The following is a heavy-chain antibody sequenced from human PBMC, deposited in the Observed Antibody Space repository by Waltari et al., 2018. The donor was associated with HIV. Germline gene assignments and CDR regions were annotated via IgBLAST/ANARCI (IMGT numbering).Heavy chain of an antibody. CDR1: GFTFSSYW. CDR2: IKQDGREK. D-gene: IGHD2-15*01. V-gene: IGHV3-7*01. Sequence: EVQLVESGGGLVQPGGSLRLSCAASGFTFSSYWMSWVRQAPGKGLEWVANIKQDGREKYYGDSGKGRFTISRDNAKNSLYLQMNSLRAEDTAVYYCVGYCSGGSCFFRYYYGMDVWGQGTTVTVSS. CDR3: VGYCSGGSCFFRYYYGMDV. J-gene: IGHJ6*02.